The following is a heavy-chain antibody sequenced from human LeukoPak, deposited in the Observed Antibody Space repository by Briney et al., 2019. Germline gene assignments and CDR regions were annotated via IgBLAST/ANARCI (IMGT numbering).Heavy chain of an antibody. CDR2: TYYRSKWYN. D-gene: IGHD3-16*02. Sequence: SQTLSLTCAISGDSVSSNSAAWNWIRQSPSRGLEWLGRTYYRSKWYNDYAVSVKSRITINPDTSKNQFSLQLNSVTPEDTAVYYCARGVYDYVWGSYRIGAFDIWGQGTMVTVSS. J-gene: IGHJ3*02. CDR1: GDSVSSNSAA. V-gene: IGHV6-1*01. CDR3: ARGVYDYVWGSYRIGAFDI.